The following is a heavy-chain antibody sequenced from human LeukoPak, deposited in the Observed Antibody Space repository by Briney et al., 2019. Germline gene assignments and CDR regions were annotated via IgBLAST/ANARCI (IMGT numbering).Heavy chain of an antibody. V-gene: IGHV3-11*04. J-gene: IGHJ4*02. Sequence: GGSLRLSCAASGFTFSDYYMSWIRQAPGKGLEWVSYISSSGSTIYYAVSVKGRFTISRDNAKNSLYLQMNSLRAEDTAVYYCARDFYPNHSDYWGQGTLVTVSS. D-gene: IGHD1-14*01. CDR2: ISSSGSTI. CDR3: ARDFYPNHSDY. CDR1: GFTFSDYY.